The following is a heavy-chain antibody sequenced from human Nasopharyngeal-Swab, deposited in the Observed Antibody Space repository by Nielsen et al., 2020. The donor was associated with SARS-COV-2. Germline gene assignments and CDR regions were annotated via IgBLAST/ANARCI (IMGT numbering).Heavy chain of an antibody. Sequence: GESLKISCAASGFTFTKDWMSWVRQAPGKGLEWVANIKPDGSEKYYVDSVKGRFTISRDNAKNSLYLQMNSLRAEDTALYYCASFYTVTTDDAFDIWGQGTMVTVSS. J-gene: IGHJ3*02. CDR1: GFTFTKDW. CDR2: IKPDGSEK. V-gene: IGHV3-7*01. CDR3: ASFYTVTTDDAFDI. D-gene: IGHD4-17*01.